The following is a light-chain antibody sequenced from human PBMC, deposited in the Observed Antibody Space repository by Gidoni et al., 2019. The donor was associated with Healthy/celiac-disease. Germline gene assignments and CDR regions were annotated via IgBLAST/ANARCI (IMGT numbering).Light chain of an antibody. CDR2: AAS. V-gene: IGKV1-39*01. CDR3: QHSYSTPLT. Sequence: IQMTQSPSSLSASVGDRVTITCRASQSISSYLNWYQQKPGKAPQLLIYAASSLQSGVPSRCSGSGSGTDFTLTISILQPEDFATYYRQHSYSTPLTFGGGTKVEIK. CDR1: QSISSY. J-gene: IGKJ4*01.